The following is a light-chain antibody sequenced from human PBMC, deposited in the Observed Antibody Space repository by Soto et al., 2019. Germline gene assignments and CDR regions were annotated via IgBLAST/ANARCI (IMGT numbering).Light chain of an antibody. CDR2: EVT. CDR3: SSFTSSGTRV. Sequence: QSATTQPASVSGSPGQSITISCTGTSSDVGGYHYVSWYQQHPGKAPRVMIYEVTSRPSGVSDRFSGSKSGNTASLTISGLQVEDEADYYCSSFTSSGTRVFGTGTKLTVL. CDR1: SSDVGGYHY. J-gene: IGLJ1*01. V-gene: IGLV2-14*01.